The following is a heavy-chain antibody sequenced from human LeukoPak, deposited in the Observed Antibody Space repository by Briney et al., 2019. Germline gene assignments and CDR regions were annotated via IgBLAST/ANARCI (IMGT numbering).Heavy chain of an antibody. D-gene: IGHD2-21*02. V-gene: IGHV3-33*01. CDR2: IWYDGSNK. Sequence: GGSLRLSCAASGFTFSSYGMHWVRQAPGKGLEWVAVIWYDGSNKYYADSVKGRFTISRDNSKNTLYLQMNSLRAEDTAVYYCAREGDLIVVVTALSDGMDVWGQGTTVTVSS. CDR1: GFTFSSYG. CDR3: AREGDLIVVVTALSDGMDV. J-gene: IGHJ6*02.